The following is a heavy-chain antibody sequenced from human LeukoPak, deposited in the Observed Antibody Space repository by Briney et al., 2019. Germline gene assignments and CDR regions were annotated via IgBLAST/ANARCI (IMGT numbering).Heavy chain of an antibody. CDR2: NSSGGSA. V-gene: IGHV3-53*01. Sequence: GRSLRLSCAVYGFPVSITSMRWVGPAPRQGRQSVAVNSSGGSAAYADSVRGRFSISRDSSQNTVSLQMNSLRVEDTAVYYCARGDGSGWHLDKWGQGTRVTVSS. CDR1: GFPVSITS. J-gene: IGHJ4*02. D-gene: IGHD6-19*01. CDR3: ARGDGSGWHLDK.